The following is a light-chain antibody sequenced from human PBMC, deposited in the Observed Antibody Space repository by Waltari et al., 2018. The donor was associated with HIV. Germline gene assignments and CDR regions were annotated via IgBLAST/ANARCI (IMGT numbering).Light chain of an antibody. CDR3: QQYYSTPRT. CDR2: WAS. V-gene: IGKV4-1*01. Sequence: IVMTQSPDSLAVSLGERATINCKSSQSVLYSSNNKNYLAWYQQKPGQPPKLLIYWASTRECGVPDRFSGSGSGTDFTLTISSLQAEDVALYYCQQYYSTPRTFGQGTKVEVK. J-gene: IGKJ1*01. CDR1: QSVLYSSNNKNY.